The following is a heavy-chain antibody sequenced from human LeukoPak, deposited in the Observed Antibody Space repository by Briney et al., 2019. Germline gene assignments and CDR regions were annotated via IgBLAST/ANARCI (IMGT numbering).Heavy chain of an antibody. CDR2: IYYSGTT. J-gene: IGHJ3*02. V-gene: IGHV4-39*01. CDR1: GGSISSSSYY. CDR3: ARLWVTARDAFDI. Sequence: SETLSLTCTVSGGSISSSSYYGGWIRQPPGKGLEWIGSIYYSGTTYYNPSLKSRVTISVDTSKNQFSLKLSSVTAADTAVFYCARLWVTARDAFDIWGQGTMVTVSS. D-gene: IGHD1-26*01.